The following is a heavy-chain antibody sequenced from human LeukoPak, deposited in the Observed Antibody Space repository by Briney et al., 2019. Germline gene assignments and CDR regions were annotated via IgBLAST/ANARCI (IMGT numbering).Heavy chain of an antibody. Sequence: SETLSLTCAVYGGSFSGYYWIWIRQPPGKALEWIGEINHSGSTNYNPSLKSLVNISVDTSKNQFSLKLSSVTAADTAVYYCARHAGVVPASRTFDYWGQGTLVTVSS. V-gene: IGHV4-34*01. J-gene: IGHJ4*02. D-gene: IGHD2-2*01. CDR2: INHSGST. CDR1: GGSFSGYY. CDR3: ARHAGVVPASRTFDY.